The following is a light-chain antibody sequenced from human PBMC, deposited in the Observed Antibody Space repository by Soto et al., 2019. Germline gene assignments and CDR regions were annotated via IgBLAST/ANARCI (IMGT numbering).Light chain of an antibody. V-gene: IGLV2-14*01. Sequence: QSALTQPASVSGSPGQPITISCTGTSSDVGGYNYVSWYQQHPGKAPKLMIYDVSNRPSGVSNRFSGSKSGNMASLTISGLQAEDEADYYCSSYTSSSTLLDVFGTGTKVTVL. CDR2: DVS. CDR1: SSDVGGYNY. J-gene: IGLJ1*01. CDR3: SSYTSSSTLLDV.